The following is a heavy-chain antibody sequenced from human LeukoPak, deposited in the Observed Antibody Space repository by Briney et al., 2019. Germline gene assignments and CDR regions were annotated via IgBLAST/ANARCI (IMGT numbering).Heavy chain of an antibody. CDR1: GGSFSGYY. D-gene: IGHD6-19*01. V-gene: IGHV4-34*01. CDR2: INHSGST. J-gene: IGHJ4*02. CDR3: ARASSGWLLGYFDY. Sequence: SETLSLTCAVYGGSFSGYYWSWIRQPPGKGLEWIGEINHSGSTNYNPSLKSRVTISVDTSKNQFSLKLSSVTAADTAVYYCARASSGWLLGYFDYWGQGTLVTVSS.